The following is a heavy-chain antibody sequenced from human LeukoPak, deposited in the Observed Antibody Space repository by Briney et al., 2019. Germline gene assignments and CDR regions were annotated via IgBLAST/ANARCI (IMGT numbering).Heavy chain of an antibody. V-gene: IGHV6-1*01. J-gene: IGHJ4*02. CDR1: GDSVSSNSVA. Sequence: SQTLSLTCGISGDSVSSNSVAWTWIRQSPSRGLEWLGRTYYRSKWYNDYAVSVKSQITINADTSKNQFSLQLNSVTPEDTAVYYCARAVAGRLDYWGQGTLVTVSS. D-gene: IGHD6-19*01. CDR3: ARAVAGRLDY. CDR2: TYYRSKWYN.